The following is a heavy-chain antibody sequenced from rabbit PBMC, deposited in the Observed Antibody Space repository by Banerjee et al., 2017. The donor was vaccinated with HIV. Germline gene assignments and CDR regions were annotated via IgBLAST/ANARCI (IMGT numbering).Heavy chain of an antibody. CDR3: ARDTGTSFSSYGMDL. CDR1: GFSFSSSYY. Sequence: QSLEESGGDLVKPGASLTLTCTASGFSFSSSYYMCWVRQAPGKGLEWIACIAAGSSGTTYYASWAKGRFTISKTSSTTVTLQMTSLTAADTATYFCARDTGTSFSSYGMDLRGPGTLVTVS. V-gene: IGHV1S40*01. J-gene: IGHJ6*01. D-gene: IGHD7-1*01. CDR2: IAAGSSGTT.